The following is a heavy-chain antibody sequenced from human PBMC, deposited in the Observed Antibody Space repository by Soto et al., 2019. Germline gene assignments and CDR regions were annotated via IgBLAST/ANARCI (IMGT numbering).Heavy chain of an antibody. CDR1: GFTFSSYG. Sequence: GGSLRLSCAASGFTFSSYGMHWVRQAPGKGLEWVAVISYDGSNKYYADSVKGRFTISRDNSKNTLYLQMNSLRAEDTAVYYCAKDPFGGRGDYVWGSYRPLHDYYYYYGMDVWGQGTTVTVSS. D-gene: IGHD3-16*02. CDR3: AKDPFGGRGDYVWGSYRPLHDYYYYYGMDV. CDR2: ISYDGSNK. V-gene: IGHV3-30*18. J-gene: IGHJ6*02.